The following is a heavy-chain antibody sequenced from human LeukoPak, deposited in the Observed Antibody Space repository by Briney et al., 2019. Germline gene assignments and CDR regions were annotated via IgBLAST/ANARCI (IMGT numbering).Heavy chain of an antibody. V-gene: IGHV3-23*01. CDR1: GFAFSNLA. CDR2: ISDSGGTT. Sequence: GGSLRLSCVASGFAFSNLAMGWVRQAPGKGLEWVSVISDSGGTTYYADSVKGRFTISRDNSRNTLYLQMNSLRVDDTAVYYCAKDARRYSGWYFFDHWGQGTLVTVSS. D-gene: IGHD6-19*01. CDR3: AKDARRYSGWYFFDH. J-gene: IGHJ4*02.